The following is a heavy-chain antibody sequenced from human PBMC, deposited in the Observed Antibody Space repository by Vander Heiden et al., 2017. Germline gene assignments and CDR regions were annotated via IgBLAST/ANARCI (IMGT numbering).Heavy chain of an antibody. V-gene: IGHV3-74*01. D-gene: IGHD3-10*01. Sequence: EVQLVESGGGLVQPGGSLRLSCAASGFTFSSYWRDGGRQAPGKGVVWVARIHSDGSSTNYADSVKGRFTVARDNAENTLYLQMNSLRDEDTAVYYCGRAESGSRNAMDVWGQGTPVTVSS. J-gene: IGHJ6*02. CDR2: IHSDGSST. CDR1: GFTFSSYW. CDR3: GRAESGSRNAMDV.